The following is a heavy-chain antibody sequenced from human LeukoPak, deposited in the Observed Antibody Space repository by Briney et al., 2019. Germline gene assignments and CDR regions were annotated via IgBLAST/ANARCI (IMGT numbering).Heavy chain of an antibody. D-gene: IGHD5-18*01. CDR1: GGTFSNYA. V-gene: IGHV1-69*01. Sequence: ASVKVSCKASGGTFSNYAISWVRQAPGQGLEWMGGIIPIFGTANYAQKFRGRVTITADESTSTAYMELSSLRSEDTAVYYCARDRQKLQLWSSPGGYYGMDVWGKGTTVTVSS. J-gene: IGHJ6*04. CDR2: IIPIFGTA. CDR3: ARDRQKLQLWSSPGGYYGMDV.